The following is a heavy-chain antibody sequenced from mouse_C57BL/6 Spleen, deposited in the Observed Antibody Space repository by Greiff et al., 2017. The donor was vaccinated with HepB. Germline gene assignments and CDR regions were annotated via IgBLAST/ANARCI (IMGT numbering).Heavy chain of an antibody. D-gene: IGHD2-2*01. J-gene: IGHJ3*01. CDR3: ARHGYYGYDEGFAY. V-gene: IGHV2-6-1*01. CDR1: GFSLTSYG. CDR2: IWSDGST. Sequence: VKLMESGPGLVAPSQSLSITCTVSGFSLTSYGVHWVRQPPGKGLEWLVVIWSDGSTTYNSALKSRLSISKDNSKSQVFLKMNSLQTDDTAMYYCARHGYYGYDEGFAYWGQGTLVTVSA.